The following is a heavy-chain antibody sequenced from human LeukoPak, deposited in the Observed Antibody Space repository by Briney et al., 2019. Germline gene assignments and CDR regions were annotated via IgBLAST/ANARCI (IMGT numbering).Heavy chain of an antibody. D-gene: IGHD6-13*01. V-gene: IGHV4-34*01. J-gene: IGHJ6*03. CDR2: INHSGST. Sequence: SETLSLTCAVYGGSFSGYYWSWIRQPPGKGLEWIGEINHSGSTNYNPSLKSRVTISVDTSKNQFSLKLGSVTAADTAVYYCARVGGSSWYYYYYYMDVWGKGTTVTVSS. CDR3: ARVGGSSWYYYYYYMDV. CDR1: GGSFSGYY.